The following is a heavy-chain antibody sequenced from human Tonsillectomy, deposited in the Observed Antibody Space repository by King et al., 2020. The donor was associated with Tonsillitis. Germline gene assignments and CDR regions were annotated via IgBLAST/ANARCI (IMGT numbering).Heavy chain of an antibody. V-gene: IGHV3-30*04. CDR1: RFTFTTYT. CDR3: AGDAGGYCSGTSCLSWFDP. Sequence: VQLVESGGGVVQPGRSLRLSCAASRFTFTTYTLHWVRQAPGKGLEWVAVISHDGGNKYYADSVQGRFTISRDNSNNTLYLQMNSLRAEDTAVYYCAGDAGGYCSGTSCLSWFDPWGQGTLVTVSS. CDR2: ISHDGGNK. J-gene: IGHJ5*02. D-gene: IGHD2-2*03.